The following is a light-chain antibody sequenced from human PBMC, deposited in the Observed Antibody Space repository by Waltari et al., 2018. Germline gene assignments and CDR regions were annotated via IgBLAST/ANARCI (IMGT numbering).Light chain of an antibody. CDR3: QQYNHRPRMFT. V-gene: IGKV3-15*01. CDR1: QSVSNN. CDR2: YAS. Sequence: EIVMTQSPATLSVSPGERATLSCRASQSVSNNVAWYQQKPGRAPRLLIYYASTRATGIPARISCSGSGTEFTLTISSLQSEDFAVYYCQQYNHRPRMFTFGAGTKVDVK. J-gene: IGKJ3*01.